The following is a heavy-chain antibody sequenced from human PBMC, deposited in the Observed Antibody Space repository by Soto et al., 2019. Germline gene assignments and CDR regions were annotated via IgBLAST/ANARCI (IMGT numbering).Heavy chain of an antibody. V-gene: IGHV3-30*18. Sequence: QVQLVESGGGVVQPGRSLRLYCAASGFTFSSYGMHWVRQAPGKGLEWVAVISYDGSNKYYADSVKCRFTISRDNSKNTLYLQMNSLKAEDTAVYYCAKGWVPAATDDAFDIWGQGTMVTVSS. J-gene: IGHJ3*02. CDR3: AKGWVPAATDDAFDI. CDR2: ISYDGSNK. CDR1: GFTFSSYG. D-gene: IGHD2-2*01.